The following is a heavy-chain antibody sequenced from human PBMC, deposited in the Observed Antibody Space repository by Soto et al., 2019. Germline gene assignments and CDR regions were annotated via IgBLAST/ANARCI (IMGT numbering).Heavy chain of an antibody. J-gene: IGHJ4*02. Sequence: GGSLRLSCAASGFTFSSYAMSWVRQAPGKGLEWVSAISGSGGSTYYADSVKGRFTISRDNSKNTLYLQMNSLRAEDTAVYYCTTDRTPYYYDSSGYYYFDFWGQGTLVTVSS. D-gene: IGHD3-22*01. CDR3: TTDRTPYYYDSSGYYYFDF. V-gene: IGHV3-23*01. CDR2: ISGSGGST. CDR1: GFTFSSYA.